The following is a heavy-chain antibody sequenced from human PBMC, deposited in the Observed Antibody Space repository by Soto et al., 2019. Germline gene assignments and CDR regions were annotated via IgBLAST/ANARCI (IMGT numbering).Heavy chain of an antibody. CDR2: IYYSGST. J-gene: IGHJ6*02. D-gene: IGHD2-2*01. CDR1: GGSISSSSYY. Sequence: QLQLQESGPGLVKPSETLSLTCTVSGGSISSSSYYWGWIRQPPGKGLEWIGSIYYSGSTYYNPSLKSRVTISVDTSKNQSSLKSSSVTAADTAVYYCETQGIVPAAIGYYYGMDVWGQGTTVTVSS. CDR3: ETQGIVPAAIGYYYGMDV. V-gene: IGHV4-39*01.